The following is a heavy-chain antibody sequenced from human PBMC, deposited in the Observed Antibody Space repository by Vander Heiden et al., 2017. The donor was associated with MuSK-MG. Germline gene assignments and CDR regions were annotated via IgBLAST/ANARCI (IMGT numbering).Heavy chain of an antibody. D-gene: IGHD1-1*01. CDR1: GGPISSYY. CDR2: VHYSGST. J-gene: IGHJ3*02. V-gene: IGHV4-59*03. CDR3: ANLRNNAFDI. Sequence: QVQLQESGPGLVKPSETLSLTCPVSGGPISSYYWSGIRQPPGTGLEWIGYVHYSGSTNYNPSLKSRVNMSVDMSKNQFSLKLSSVTAADTAVYYCANLRNNAFDIWGQGAMVTVSS.